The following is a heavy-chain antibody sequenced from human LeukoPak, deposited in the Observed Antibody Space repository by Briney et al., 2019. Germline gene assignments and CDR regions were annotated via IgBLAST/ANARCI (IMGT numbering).Heavy chain of an antibody. CDR2: ISAYNGNT. CDR3: ARERQDYYDSSGYYGMFDY. J-gene: IGHJ4*02. V-gene: IGHV1-18*01. Sequence: ASVKVSCKASGYTFTSYGISWVPQAPGQGLEWMGWISAYNGNTNYAQKLQGRVTMTTDTSTSTAYMELRSLRSDDTAVYYCARERQDYYDSSGYYGMFDYWGQGTLVTVSS. CDR1: GYTFTSYG. D-gene: IGHD3-22*01.